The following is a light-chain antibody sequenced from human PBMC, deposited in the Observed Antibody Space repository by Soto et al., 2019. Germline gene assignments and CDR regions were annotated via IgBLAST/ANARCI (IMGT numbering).Light chain of an antibody. CDR3: QQSYTAPLT. CDR1: QSISTY. V-gene: IGKV1-39*01. Sequence: DIQMTQSPSSLSASVGDRVTITCRASQSISTYLNWYQQKPGKAPNXXIFAASTLQSGVPSRFSGSGSVTDFTLTIRSLKPEDFETYYCQQSYTAPLTFGGGTKVDIK. J-gene: IGKJ4*01. CDR2: AAS.